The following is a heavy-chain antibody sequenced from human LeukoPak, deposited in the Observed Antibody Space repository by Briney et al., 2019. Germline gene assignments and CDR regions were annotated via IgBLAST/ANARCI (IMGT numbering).Heavy chain of an antibody. Sequence: RGSLRLSCAASGFTFSSYSMSWVRQVPGKGLEWVANIKQDGSEKNYVGSVKGRFTIARDNAKNSLYLQMNSLRAEDTAVYYCARSSITMVRGVIKSTTSWYHYYNMDVWGKGTTVTVSS. CDR2: IKQDGSEK. D-gene: IGHD3-10*01. CDR3: ARSSITMVRGVIKSTTSWYHYYNMDV. V-gene: IGHV3-7*01. J-gene: IGHJ6*03. CDR1: GFTFSSYS.